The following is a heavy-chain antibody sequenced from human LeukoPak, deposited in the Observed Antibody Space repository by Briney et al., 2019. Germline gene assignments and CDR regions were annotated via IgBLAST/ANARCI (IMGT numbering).Heavy chain of an antibody. V-gene: IGHV1-69*05. D-gene: IGHD3-22*01. CDR1: GGTFSSYA. Sequence: GASVKVSCKALGGTFSSYAISWVRQAPGQGLEWMGGIIPIFGTANYAQKFQGRVTITTDESTSTAYMELSSLRSEDTAVYYCARDHYYDSSGYYWGQGTLVTVSS. J-gene: IGHJ4*02. CDR3: ARDHYYDSSGYY. CDR2: IIPIFGTA.